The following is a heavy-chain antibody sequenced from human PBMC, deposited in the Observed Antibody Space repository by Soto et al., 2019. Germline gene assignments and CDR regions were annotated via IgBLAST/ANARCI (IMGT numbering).Heavy chain of an antibody. CDR3: AKEKPTTTCFDS. CDR2: ISGSGTNT. D-gene: IGHD1-1*01. CDR1: GFSFSSYP. J-gene: IGHJ4*02. V-gene: IGHV3-23*01. Sequence: GGSLRLSCVASGFSFSSYPMTWVRQAPGKGLEWVSVISGSGTNTYYAESVKGRFTISRDSSQNTLYLQMNSLRAEDTAVYYCAKEKPTTTCFDSWGQGTLGTVSS.